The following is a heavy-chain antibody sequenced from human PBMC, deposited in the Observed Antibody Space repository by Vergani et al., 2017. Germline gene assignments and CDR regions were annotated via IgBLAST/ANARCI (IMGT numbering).Heavy chain of an antibody. CDR1: GFTFTNFA. D-gene: IGHD3-22*01. CDR3: AKGSRDSSGYYRGHAFDI. CDR2: ISGSGGST. J-gene: IGHJ3*02. V-gene: IGHV3-23*01. Sequence: EVQLLESGGNLVQPGGSLRLSCAASGFTFTNFAMTWVRQAPGEGLEWVSGISGSGGSTYYADSVKGRFTISRDNSKNTLYLQMNSLRAEDTAVYYCAKGSRDSSGYYRGHAFDIWGQGTMVTVSS.